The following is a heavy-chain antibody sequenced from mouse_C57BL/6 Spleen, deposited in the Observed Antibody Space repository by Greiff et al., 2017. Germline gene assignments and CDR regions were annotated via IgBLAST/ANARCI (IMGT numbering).Heavy chain of an antibody. J-gene: IGHJ2*01. V-gene: IGHV1-64*01. D-gene: IGHD4-1*01. Sequence: VQLQQPGAELVKPGASVKLSCKASGYTFTSYWMHWVKQRPGQGLEWIGMIHPHSGSTNYNEKFKSKATLTVDKSSSTAYMQLSSLTSEDSAVYYCARSELGYYFDYWGQGTTLTVSS. CDR1: GYTFTSYW. CDR3: ARSELGYYFDY. CDR2: IHPHSGST.